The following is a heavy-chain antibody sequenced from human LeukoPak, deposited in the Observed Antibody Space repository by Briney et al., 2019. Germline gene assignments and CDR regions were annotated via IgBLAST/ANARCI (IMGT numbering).Heavy chain of an antibody. V-gene: IGHV4-4*02. J-gene: IGHJ3*02. D-gene: IGHD3-10*01. CDR3: ARVEWFGELSPFDI. Sequence: SETLSLTCGVSGGSITSTNYWTWVRQPPGKGLEWIGEVNLQGSTNYNPSLMGRVAISVDTSKNQFSLKLSSVTAADTAVYYCARVEWFGELSPFDIWGQGTMVTVSS. CDR1: GGSITSTNY. CDR2: VNLQGST.